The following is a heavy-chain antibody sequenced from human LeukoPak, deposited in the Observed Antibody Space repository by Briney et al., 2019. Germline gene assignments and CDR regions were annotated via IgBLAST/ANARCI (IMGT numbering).Heavy chain of an antibody. CDR1: GISFSSFG. J-gene: IGHJ4*02. CDR3: ARVGYSSAWYFFNF. Sequence: GSLRLSCAASGISFSSFGMSWARQTPEKGLEWVSTLSSTGTTFYADSVKGRFTISRANSENTLYLQMDSLTAEDTALYYCARVGYSSAWYFFNFWGQGTLVTVSS. CDR2: LSSTGTT. D-gene: IGHD6-13*01. V-gene: IGHV3-23*01.